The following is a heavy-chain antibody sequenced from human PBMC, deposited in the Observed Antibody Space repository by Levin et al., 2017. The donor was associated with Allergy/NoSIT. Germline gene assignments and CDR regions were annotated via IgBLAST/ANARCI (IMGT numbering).Heavy chain of an antibody. CDR3: AKDFYPLTTFGVVSEFDY. D-gene: IGHD3-3*01. CDR2: VSGSGGNS. Sequence: PGGSLRLSCAASGFTFSTYAMIWVRQAPGKGLEWVSAVSGSGGNSYYADSVKDRFTISRDNSKNMLYLQMNSLRAEDTAVYFCAKDFYPLTTFGVVSEFDYWGRGTLVTVSS. J-gene: IGHJ4*02. V-gene: IGHV3-23*01. CDR1: GFTFSTYA.